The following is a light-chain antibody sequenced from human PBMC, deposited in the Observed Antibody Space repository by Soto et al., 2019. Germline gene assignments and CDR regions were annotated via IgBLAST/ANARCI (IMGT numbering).Light chain of an antibody. CDR3: QTRGTHVV. CDR2: LNSDGSH. CDR1: SGHSSYA. V-gene: IGLV4-69*01. Sequence: QLVLTQSPSASASLGASVKLTCTLSSGHSSYAIAWHQQQPEKGPRYLMKLNSDGSHSKGDGIPDRFSGSSSGAERYLTISSLQSEDEADYYCQTRGTHVVFGGGTKVTVL. J-gene: IGLJ2*01.